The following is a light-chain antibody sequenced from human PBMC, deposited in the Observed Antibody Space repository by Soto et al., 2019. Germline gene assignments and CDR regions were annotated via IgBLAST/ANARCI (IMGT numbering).Light chain of an antibody. Sequence: IVLTQSPAILSLSPGERATLSCRASQSVSSYLAWYQQKPGQAPRLLIYDASNRATGIPARFSGSGSGTDFTLTISSLEPEDFAVYYCQQRSNWPSFGQGTRMEIK. J-gene: IGKJ5*01. CDR1: QSVSSY. CDR2: DAS. V-gene: IGKV3-11*01. CDR3: QQRSNWPS.